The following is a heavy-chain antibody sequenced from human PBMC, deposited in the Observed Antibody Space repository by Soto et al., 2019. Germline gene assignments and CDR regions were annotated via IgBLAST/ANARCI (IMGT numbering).Heavy chain of an antibody. CDR3: VRDRDWAFDI. J-gene: IGHJ3*02. CDR1: GCALRGYS. CDR2: TGTRRKYT. D-gene: IGHD3-9*01. Sequence: GGSVRRAGAASGCALRGYSMNWVLQAPGKGLEWVSYTGTRRKYTFYADSVRGRFTISRDDARNSVYLQLNSLRDEDTAVYYCVRDRDWAFDIWGQGTMVTVSS. V-gene: IGHV3-48*02.